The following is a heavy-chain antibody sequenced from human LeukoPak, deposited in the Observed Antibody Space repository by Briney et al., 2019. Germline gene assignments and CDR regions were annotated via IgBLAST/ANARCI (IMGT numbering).Heavy chain of an antibody. Sequence: PGGSLRLSCAASGFTFSSYEMNWVRQAPGQGLAWVSYISSTGTTFSYADSVKGRFTISRDDAKNSLYLQMNSLRAEDTAVYYCARETAYYSLSPLDYWGQGSLVTVSS. CDR2: ISSTGTTF. J-gene: IGHJ4*02. V-gene: IGHV3-48*03. D-gene: IGHD2-21*01. CDR3: ARETAYYSLSPLDY. CDR1: GFTFSSYE.